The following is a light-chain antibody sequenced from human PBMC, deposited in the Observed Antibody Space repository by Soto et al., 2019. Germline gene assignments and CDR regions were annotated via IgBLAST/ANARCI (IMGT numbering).Light chain of an antibody. CDR1: QDISNY. V-gene: IGKV1-33*01. Sequence: DIPMTQSPSSLSASVGDRVTITCQASQDISNYLHWYQQKPGKAPKLLIYDASNLETRVPSRFSGSGSWTDFTFTISSLQPEDIATYYCQRYDNPLGTFGQGTKLEIK. J-gene: IGKJ2*01. CDR2: DAS. CDR3: QRYDNPLGT.